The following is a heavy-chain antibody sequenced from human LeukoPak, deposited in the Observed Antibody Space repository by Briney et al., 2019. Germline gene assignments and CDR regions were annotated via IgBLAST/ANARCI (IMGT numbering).Heavy chain of an antibody. Sequence: PGGSLRLSCSASGFTFSSYAMHWVRQAPGKGLEYASAISSNGGSTYYADSVKGRFTISRDNSKNTLYLQMSSLRAEDTAVYYCVTLSMDWGQGTLVTVSS. D-gene: IGHD2/OR15-2a*01. V-gene: IGHV3-64D*06. CDR2: ISSNGGST. J-gene: IGHJ4*02. CDR3: VTLSMD. CDR1: GFTFSSYA.